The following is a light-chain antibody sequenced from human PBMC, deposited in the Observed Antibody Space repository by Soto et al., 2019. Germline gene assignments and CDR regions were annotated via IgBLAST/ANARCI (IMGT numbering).Light chain of an antibody. Sequence: DLQMTQSPSSLSASVGDRVTITCQASQDITSYLNWYQHKPGKAPKLLIYDASILEAGVPPRFSGSGSGTDFTLTISSLQTEDVASYYCQHCDYLPIFGPGTTVDFK. CDR1: QDITSY. J-gene: IGKJ3*01. CDR3: QHCDYLPI. CDR2: DAS. V-gene: IGKV1-33*01.